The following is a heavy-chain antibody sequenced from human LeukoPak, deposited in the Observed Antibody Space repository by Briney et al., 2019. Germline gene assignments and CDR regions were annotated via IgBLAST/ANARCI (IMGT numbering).Heavy chain of an antibody. Sequence: ASVRVSYMASVYIFTDYGITWVRQAPGQGREWMGWISTNTGDTVYAENVQGRVTLTTDTSTNTAYMDVTSLNSDDTALYFCARDVSRGYMDYWGQGTLVTVSS. CDR1: VYIFTDYG. J-gene: IGHJ4*02. CDR3: ARDVSRGYMDY. CDR2: ISTNTGDT. V-gene: IGHV1-18*01.